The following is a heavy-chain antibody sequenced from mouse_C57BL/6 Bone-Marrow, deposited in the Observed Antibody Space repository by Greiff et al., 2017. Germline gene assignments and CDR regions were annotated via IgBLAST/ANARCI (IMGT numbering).Heavy chain of an antibody. CDR2: IDPSDSYT. D-gene: IGHD1-1*01. CDR3: ARSVVAKGYAMDY. CDR1: GYTFTSYW. J-gene: IGHJ4*01. V-gene: IGHV1-69*01. Sequence: QVQLQQPGAELVMPGASVKLSCKASGYTFTSYWMHWVKQRPGQGLEWIGEIDPSDSYTNYNQKFKGKSTLTVDKSSSTAYMQLSSLTSEDSAVYYGARSVVAKGYAMDYWGQGTSVTVSS.